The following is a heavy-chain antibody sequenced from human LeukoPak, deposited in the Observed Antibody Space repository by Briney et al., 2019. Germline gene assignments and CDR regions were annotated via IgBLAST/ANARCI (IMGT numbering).Heavy chain of an antibody. CDR2: ISAYNGNT. CDR3: AREHIVATIDLGHYGMDV. CDR1: GYTFTSYG. Sequence: VASVKVSCKASGYTFTSYGISWVRQAPGQGLEWMGWISAYNGNTNYAQKLQGRVTMTTDTSTSTAYMELRSLRSDDTAVYYCAREHIVATIDLGHYGMDVWGQGTTVTVSS. D-gene: IGHD5-12*01. V-gene: IGHV1-18*01. J-gene: IGHJ6*02.